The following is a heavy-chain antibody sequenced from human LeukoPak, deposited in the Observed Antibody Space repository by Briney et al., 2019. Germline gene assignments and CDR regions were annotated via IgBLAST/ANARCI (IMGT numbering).Heavy chain of an antibody. D-gene: IGHD5-12*01. CDR1: GFTFSSYW. V-gene: IGHV3-7*04. CDR3: ARDRSGYDPFDY. J-gene: IGHJ4*02. Sequence: GGSLRLSCVASGFTFSSYWMSWVRQAPGKGLEWVANIKQDGSEKYYVDSVKGRFTISRDNAKNSLYLQMNSLRAEDTAVYYCARDRSGYDPFDYWGQGTLVTVSS. CDR2: IKQDGSEK.